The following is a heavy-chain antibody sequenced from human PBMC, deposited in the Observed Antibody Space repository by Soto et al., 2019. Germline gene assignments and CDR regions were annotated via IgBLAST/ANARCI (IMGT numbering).Heavy chain of an antibody. CDR2: ISFYNGKT. Sequence: ASVKVSCKASGYTVTRYGISWVRQAPGQGLEWMGWISFYNGKTNYAPKLQDRVTMTADASTGTAFLELGSLTSDDTAVYYCARVGRYCPDDYCYFYYFDFWGQGTLVTVSS. V-gene: IGHV1-18*01. J-gene: IGHJ4*02. CDR3: ARVGRYCPDDYCYFYYFDF. D-gene: IGHD2-8*01. CDR1: GYTVTRYG.